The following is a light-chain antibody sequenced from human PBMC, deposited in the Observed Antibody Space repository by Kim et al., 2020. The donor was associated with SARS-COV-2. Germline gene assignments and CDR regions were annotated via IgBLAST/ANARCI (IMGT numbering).Light chain of an antibody. Sequence: GQRVTISCSGSSSNIATNTVNWYQQLPGTAPKLLVYFTNQRPSGVPDRFSGSKSGTSASLAIGGLQSDDEADYYCATWDDSLNAYVFGTGTKVTVL. CDR3: ATWDDSLNAYV. CDR2: FTN. J-gene: IGLJ1*01. V-gene: IGLV1-44*01. CDR1: SSNIATNT.